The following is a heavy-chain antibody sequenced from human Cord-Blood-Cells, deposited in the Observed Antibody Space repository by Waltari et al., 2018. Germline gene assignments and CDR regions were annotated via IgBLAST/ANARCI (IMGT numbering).Heavy chain of an antibody. D-gene: IGHD5-18*01. V-gene: IGHV4-34*01. Sequence: QVQLQQWGAGLLKPSETLSLTCAVYGGSFSGYYWSWIRQPPGKGLEWIGEINHSGNTNYNPSLKSRVTISVDTSKNQFSPKLSSVTAADTAVYYCARGGGYSYGFDYWGQGTLVTVSS. CDR2: INHSGNT. J-gene: IGHJ4*02. CDR1: GGSFSGYY. CDR3: ARGGGYSYGFDY.